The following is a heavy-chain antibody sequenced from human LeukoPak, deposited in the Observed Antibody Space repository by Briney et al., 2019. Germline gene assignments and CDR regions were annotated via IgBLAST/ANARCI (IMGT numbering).Heavy chain of an antibody. Sequence: PGGSLRLSCAASGFTFSSYGMHWVRQAPGKGLEWVAVISYDGTNKYYADSVKGRFTISRDNSKNTLYLQMNSLRAEDTAVYYCAKTGANKILSFFDYWGQGTLVTVSS. CDR2: ISYDGTNK. V-gene: IGHV3-30*18. CDR3: AKTGANKILSFFDY. D-gene: IGHD3-10*01. J-gene: IGHJ4*02. CDR1: GFTFSSYG.